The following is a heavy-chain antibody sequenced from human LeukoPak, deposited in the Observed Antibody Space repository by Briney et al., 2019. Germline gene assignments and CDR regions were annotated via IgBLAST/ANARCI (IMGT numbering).Heavy chain of an antibody. D-gene: IGHD6-6*01. Sequence: PGGSLRLSCAASGFTFSSYSMNWVRQAPGKGLEWVSSISSSSSYIYYADSVKGRFTISRDNAKNSLYLQMNSLRAEDTAVYYCARDFGDSSSSDVKYPFDYWGQGTLVTVSS. CDR2: ISSSSSYI. J-gene: IGHJ4*02. CDR1: GFTFSSYS. CDR3: ARDFGDSSSSDVKYPFDY. V-gene: IGHV3-21*01.